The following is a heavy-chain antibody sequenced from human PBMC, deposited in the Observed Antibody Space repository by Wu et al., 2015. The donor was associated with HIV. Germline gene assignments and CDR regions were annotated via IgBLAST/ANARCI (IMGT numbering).Heavy chain of an antibody. Sequence: QVQLLQSGAEVKNPGSSVRVSCKASGATFTSYALSWVRQAPGQGLEWMGRLIPMYATPSYAQRFQGRVTITADESTSTAYMELSSLRSEDTAVYYCARGHSRDGYTLGYWGQGTLVTVSS. V-gene: IGHV1-69*13. CDR2: LIPMYATP. CDR1: GATFTSYA. J-gene: IGHJ4*02. D-gene: IGHD5-24*01. CDR3: ARGHSRDGYTLGY.